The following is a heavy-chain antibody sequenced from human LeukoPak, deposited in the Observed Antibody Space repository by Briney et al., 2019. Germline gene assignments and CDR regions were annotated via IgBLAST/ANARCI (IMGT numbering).Heavy chain of an antibody. V-gene: IGHV4-59*01. CDR3: ARDVYHFWSGFDY. D-gene: IGHD3-3*01. CDR1: GGSISSYY. J-gene: IGHJ4*02. Sequence: SETLSLTCTVSGGSISSYYWSWIRQPPGKGLEWIGYIYYSGSTNYNPSLKSRVTISVDTSKNQFSLKLSSVTAADTAVYYCARDVYHFWSGFDYWGQGTLVTVSS. CDR2: IYYSGST.